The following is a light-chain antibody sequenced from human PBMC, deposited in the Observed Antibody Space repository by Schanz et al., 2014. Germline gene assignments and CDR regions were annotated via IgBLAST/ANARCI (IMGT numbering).Light chain of an antibody. CDR2: DVS. CDR1: SSDVGGYNY. CDR3: NSYGGSNNLV. Sequence: QSALTQPASVSGSPGQSVTISCTGTSSDVGGYNYVSWYQQHPGKAPKLMIYDVSKRPLGVPDRFSGSKSGNTASLTVSGLQAEDEADYYCNSYGGSNNLVFGGGTKLTVL. J-gene: IGLJ2*01. V-gene: IGLV2-8*01.